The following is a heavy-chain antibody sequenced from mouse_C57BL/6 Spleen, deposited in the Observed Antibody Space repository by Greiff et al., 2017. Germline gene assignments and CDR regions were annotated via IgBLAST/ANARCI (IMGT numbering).Heavy chain of an antibody. CDR1: GYSITSGYY. V-gene: IGHV3-6*01. CDR2: ISYDGSN. J-gene: IGHJ4*01. CDR3: ARVKPYYCRLGDAKGC. Sequence: EVQRVESGPGLVKPSQSLSLTCSVTGYSITSGYYWNWIRQFPGNKLEWMGYISYDGSNNYNPSLKNRISITRDTSKNQFFLKLNSVTTEGTATNYCARVKPYYCRLGDAKGCGGQRTTVTV. D-gene: IGHD2-10*01.